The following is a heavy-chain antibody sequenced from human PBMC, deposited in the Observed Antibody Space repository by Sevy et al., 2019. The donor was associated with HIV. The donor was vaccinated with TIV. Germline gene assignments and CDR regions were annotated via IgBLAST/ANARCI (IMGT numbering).Heavy chain of an antibody. CDR2: IYTSGST. CDR3: ARAPGRYCSGGSCYSNWFDP. CDR1: GGSISSYY. D-gene: IGHD2-15*01. V-gene: IGHV4-4*07. Sequence: SETLSLTCTVSGGSISSYYWSWIRQPAGKGLEWIGRIYTSGSTNYNPSLKSRVTMSVDTSKNQFSLKLSSVTAADTAGYYCARAPGRYCSGGSCYSNWFDPWGQGTLVTVSS. J-gene: IGHJ5*02.